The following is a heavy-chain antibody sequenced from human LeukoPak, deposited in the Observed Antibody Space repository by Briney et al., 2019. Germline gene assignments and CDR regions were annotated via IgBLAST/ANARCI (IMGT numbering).Heavy chain of an antibody. V-gene: IGHV7-4-1*02. J-gene: IGHJ6*02. CDR3: ARTLLSLAVTYYYGMDV. Sequence: PVASVKVSCKASGYTFTSYVMNWVRQAPGQGLEWMGWINTNTGNPTYAQGFTGRFVFSLDTSVSTAYLQISSLKAEDTAVYYCARTLLSLAVTYYYGMDVWGQGTTVTVSS. D-gene: IGHD6-19*01. CDR2: INTNTGNP. CDR1: GYTFTSYV.